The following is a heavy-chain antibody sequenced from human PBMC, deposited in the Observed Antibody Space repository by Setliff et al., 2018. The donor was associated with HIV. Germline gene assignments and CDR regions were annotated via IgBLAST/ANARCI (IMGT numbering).Heavy chain of an antibody. J-gene: IGHJ5*02. CDR3: VRWRHSSTWYMGFDP. V-gene: IGHV4-61*02. CDR2: IYTSGGV. CDR1: GGSIISGSYY. Sequence: SETLSLTCNVSGGSIISGSYYWSWIRQPAGKGLEWIGRIYTSGGVTYNPSLESRVTISVDTSKNQFSLKLTSVTAADTAVYYCVRWRHSSTWYMGFDPWGRGILVTVSS. D-gene: IGHD6-13*01.